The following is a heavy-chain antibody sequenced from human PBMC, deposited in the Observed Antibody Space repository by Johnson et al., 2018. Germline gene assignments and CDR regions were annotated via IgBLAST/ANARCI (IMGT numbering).Heavy chain of an antibody. CDR2: ISSSSRYI. CDR1: GFTFSSYS. D-gene: IGHD4-23*01. Sequence: VQLVESGGGLVKXGGSLRLSCAASGFTFSSYSMNWVRQAPGKGLEWVSSISSSSRYIYYADSVKGRFTISRDNAKNSLYLQMNSLRAEDTAVYYCAREKTTVVTPDWFDPWGQGTLVTVSS. V-gene: IGHV3-21*01. J-gene: IGHJ5*02. CDR3: AREKTTVVTPDWFDP.